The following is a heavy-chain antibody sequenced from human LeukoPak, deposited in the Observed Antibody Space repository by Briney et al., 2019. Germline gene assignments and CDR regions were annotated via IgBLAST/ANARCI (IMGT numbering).Heavy chain of an antibody. V-gene: IGHV4-4*07. CDR1: GGSLSSYY. Sequence: PSETLSLTCTVSGGSLSSYYWNWIRQPAGKGLEWIGRIYTSGSTNYNPSLKSRVTMSVDTSKNQFSLKLSSVTAADTAVYYCARDKSRTYGSADAFDIWGEGTMVTVSS. CDR3: ARDKSRTYGSADAFDI. D-gene: IGHD3-10*01. CDR2: IYTSGST. J-gene: IGHJ3*02.